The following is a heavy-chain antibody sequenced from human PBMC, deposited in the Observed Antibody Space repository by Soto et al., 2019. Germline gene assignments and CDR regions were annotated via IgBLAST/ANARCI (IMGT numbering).Heavy chain of an antibody. J-gene: IGHJ4*02. Sequence: QVQLVESGGGVVQPGRSLRLSCAASGFTFSSYAMHWVRQAPGKGLEWVAVISYDGTNEFYADSEKGRFTISRDNSKNTLYLQMNSLRAEDTAVYYCARGYTAAPRTSHFDYWGQGTLVTVSS. CDR2: ISYDGTNE. CDR1: GFTFSSYA. V-gene: IGHV3-30-3*01. D-gene: IGHD6-13*01. CDR3: ARGYTAAPRTSHFDY.